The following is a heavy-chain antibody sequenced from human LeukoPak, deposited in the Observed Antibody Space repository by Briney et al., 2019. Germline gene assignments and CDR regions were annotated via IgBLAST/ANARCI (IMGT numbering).Heavy chain of an antibody. J-gene: IGHJ4*02. CDR2: IYYSGST. CDR1: GGSISSSSYY. CDR3: AISTRYGGNSFGY. V-gene: IGHV4-39*07. Sequence: SETLSLTCTVSGGSISSSSYYWGWIRQPPGKGLEWIGSIYYSGSTYYNPSLKSRVTISVDTSKNQFSLKLSSVTAADTAVYYCAISTRYGGNSFGYWGQGTLVTVSS. D-gene: IGHD4-23*01.